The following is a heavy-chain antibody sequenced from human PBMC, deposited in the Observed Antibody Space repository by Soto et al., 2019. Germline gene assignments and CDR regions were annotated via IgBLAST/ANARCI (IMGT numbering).Heavy chain of an antibody. CDR3: AKDSQYGGNVLWSFDL. CDR1: GFTFSTYA. CDR2: ISGSGAST. D-gene: IGHD2-15*01. J-gene: IGHJ2*01. Sequence: EVQLLESGGGLVQPGGSLRLSCAVSGFTFSTYAMTWVRQAPGKGLEWVSSISGSGASTYYADSVKGRFTISRDNAKSTLYLQLNSLTADDTAVYYCAKDSQYGGNVLWSFDLWGRGTLVTVSS. V-gene: IGHV3-23*01.